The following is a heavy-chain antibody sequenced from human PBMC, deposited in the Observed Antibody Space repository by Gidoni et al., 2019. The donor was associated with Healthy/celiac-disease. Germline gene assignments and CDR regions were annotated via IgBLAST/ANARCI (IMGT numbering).Heavy chain of an antibody. J-gene: IGHJ3*02. V-gene: IGHV5-51*01. D-gene: IGHD3-22*01. Sequence: EVQLVQSGAEVKQPGESLTISCKGSGYSFTSYWIGWVRQMPGKGLEWMGIISPGDSDTRYSPSFQGQVTISADKSISTAYLQWSSLKASDTAMYYCARQTYYYDSSGYYARGAFDIWGQGTMVTVSS. CDR2: ISPGDSDT. CDR1: GYSFTSYW. CDR3: ARQTYYYDSSGYYARGAFDI.